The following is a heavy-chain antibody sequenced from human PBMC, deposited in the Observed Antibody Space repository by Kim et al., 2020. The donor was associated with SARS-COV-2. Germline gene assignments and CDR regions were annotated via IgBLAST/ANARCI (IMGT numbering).Heavy chain of an antibody. D-gene: IGHD3-9*01. V-gene: IGHV4-39*01. J-gene: IGHJ4*02. CDR3: ARRPLRYFDWSPIDY. Sequence: PSLKSRVTISVDTSKNQFPLKLSSVTAADTAVYYCARRPLRYFDWSPIDYWGQGTLVTVSS.